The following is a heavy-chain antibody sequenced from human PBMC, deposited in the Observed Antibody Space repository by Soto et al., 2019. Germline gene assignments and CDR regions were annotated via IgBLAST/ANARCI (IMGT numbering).Heavy chain of an antibody. D-gene: IGHD3-3*01. Sequence: GGSLRLSCAASGFTFSSYSMNWVRQAPGKGLEWVSYISSSSSTIYYADSVKGRFTISRDNAKNSLYLQMNSLRDEDTAVYYCARDSRATIFGVVINLDYWGQGTLVTVSS. CDR1: GFTFSSYS. CDR2: ISSSSSTI. J-gene: IGHJ4*02. CDR3: ARDSRATIFGVVINLDY. V-gene: IGHV3-48*02.